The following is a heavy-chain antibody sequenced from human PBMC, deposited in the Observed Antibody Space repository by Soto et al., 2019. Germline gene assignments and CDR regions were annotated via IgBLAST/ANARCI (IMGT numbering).Heavy chain of an antibody. V-gene: IGHV4-59*01. CDR2: IYYIGST. Sequence: SETLSLTCTVSGGSISSYYWSWIRQPPGKGLELIGYIYYIGSTNYNPSLKSRVTISVDTSKNQFSLKLSSVTAADTAVYYCARSVCSSTSCYPFDYWCQGNLVTVSS. CDR3: ARSVCSSTSCYPFDY. J-gene: IGHJ4*02. D-gene: IGHD2-2*01. CDR1: GGSISSYY.